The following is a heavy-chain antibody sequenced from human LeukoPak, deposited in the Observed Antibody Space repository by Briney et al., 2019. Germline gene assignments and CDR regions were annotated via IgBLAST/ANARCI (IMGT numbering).Heavy chain of an antibody. CDR3: ARHGKGSSNYYYMDV. CDR1: GGSISSYY. V-gene: IGHV4-59*08. D-gene: IGHD6-6*01. Sequence: PSETLSLSCTVSGGSISSYYWSWIRQPPGKGPEWIGYIYYSGSTNYNPSLKSRVTISVDTSKNQFSLKLSSVTAADTAVYYCARHGKGSSNYYYMDVWGKGTTVTVSS. CDR2: IYYSGST. J-gene: IGHJ6*03.